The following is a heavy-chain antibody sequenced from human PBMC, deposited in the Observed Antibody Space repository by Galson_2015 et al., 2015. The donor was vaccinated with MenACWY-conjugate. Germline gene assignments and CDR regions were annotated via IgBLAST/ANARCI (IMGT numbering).Heavy chain of an antibody. CDR2: IFHSGSI. J-gene: IGHJ4*02. Sequence: SGTPSPTPAVSWASLRRVKWGGLVRQSPGKGVGWVGGIFHSGSINYNPSLKSRVTMSVDKSKNQISLKLSSVTAADTAVYYCARAGALTYYFDYWGQGTLVSVSS. V-gene: IGHV4-4*02. CDR1: WASLRRVKW. CDR3: ARAGALTYYFDY.